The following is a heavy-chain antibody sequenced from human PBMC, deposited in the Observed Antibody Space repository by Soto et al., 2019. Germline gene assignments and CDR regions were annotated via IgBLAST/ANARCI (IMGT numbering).Heavy chain of an antibody. CDR2: ISFDENNK. Sequence: GGSLRLSCAASGFTFNTYAMHWVRQAPGKGLEWVAVISFDENNKYYADSVKGRLTISRDNSKNTLYLQMSSLRAEDTAVYYCARAFYYGSGLLDYWGQGTLVTVSS. D-gene: IGHD3-10*01. J-gene: IGHJ4*02. CDR3: ARAFYYGSGLLDY. CDR1: GFTFNTYA. V-gene: IGHV3-30-3*01.